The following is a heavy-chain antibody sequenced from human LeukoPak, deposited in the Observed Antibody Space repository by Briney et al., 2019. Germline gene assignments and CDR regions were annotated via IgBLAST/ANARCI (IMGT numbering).Heavy chain of an antibody. CDR3: ARDQEGFDY. V-gene: IGHV1-46*01. CDR2: IYPRDGST. J-gene: IGHJ4*02. CDR1: GYTFTNSY. Sequence: WASVKVSCKASGYTFTNSYLHWVRQAPGQGLEWMGMIYPRDGSTSYAQNFQGRVTVTRDTSTTTVHMELRGLRSEDTAVCYCARDQEGFDYWGQGTVVTVSS.